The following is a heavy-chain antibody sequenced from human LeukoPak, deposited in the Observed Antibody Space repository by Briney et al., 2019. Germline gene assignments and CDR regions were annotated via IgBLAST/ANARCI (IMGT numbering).Heavy chain of an antibody. Sequence: PGGSLRLSCATSGFTFKNYWMTWVRQAPGRWLEWVANIKPDGSDQFYVDSVKGRFTISRDNAKNSLYLQMNSLRVEDTAVYYCARDGDASDYWGQGTLVTVSS. V-gene: IGHV3-7*01. CDR3: ARDGDASDY. CDR1: GFTFKNYW. J-gene: IGHJ4*02. CDR2: IKPDGSDQ.